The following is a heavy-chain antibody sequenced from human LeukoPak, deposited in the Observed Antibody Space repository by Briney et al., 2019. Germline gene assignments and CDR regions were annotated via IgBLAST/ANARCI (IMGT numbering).Heavy chain of an antibody. CDR1: GASISSYY. CDR3: ARDSFSSGWSAFDI. CDR2: IYTSGST. Sequence: SETLSLTCTVSGASISSYYWSWIRQPAGKGLEWIGRIYTSGSTNYNPSLKSRVTMSVDTSKNQFSLKLSSVTAADTAVYYCARDSFSSGWSAFDIWGQGTMVTVSS. J-gene: IGHJ3*02. V-gene: IGHV4-4*07. D-gene: IGHD6-19*01.